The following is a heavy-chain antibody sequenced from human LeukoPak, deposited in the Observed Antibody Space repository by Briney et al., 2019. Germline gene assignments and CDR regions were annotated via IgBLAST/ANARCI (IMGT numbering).Heavy chain of an antibody. D-gene: IGHD5-18*01. CDR3: ASKGSEGYRYSHC. Sequence: LETLSLTCAVSGGSLSSGTWCGLVRQPPRKGLEWMGEIHHSGSTNNNPSLMSRVTISVDKARNHFSLKLSSVTAADTAVYYCASKGSEGYRYSHCWGQGPLVTVSS. CDR2: IHHSGST. CDR1: GGSLSSGTW. V-gene: IGHV4-4*02. J-gene: IGHJ4*02.